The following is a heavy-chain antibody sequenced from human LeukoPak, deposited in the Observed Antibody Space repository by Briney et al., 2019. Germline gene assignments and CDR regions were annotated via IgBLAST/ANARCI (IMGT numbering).Heavy chain of an antibody. CDR2: ISYDGSNK. D-gene: IGHD5-18*01. J-gene: IGHJ6*02. V-gene: IGHV3-30-3*01. CDR3: ARVSTAMVYAYYYYGMDV. Sequence: PGGSLRLSCAASGFTFSSYAMHWVRQAPGKGLEWVAVISYDGSNKYYADSVKGRFTISRDNSKNTLYLQMNSLRAEDTAVYYCARVSTAMVYAYYYYGMDVWGQGTTVTVSS. CDR1: GFTFSSYA.